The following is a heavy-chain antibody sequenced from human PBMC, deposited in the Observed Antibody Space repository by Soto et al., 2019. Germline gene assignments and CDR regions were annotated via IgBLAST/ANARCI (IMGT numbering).Heavy chain of an antibody. CDR3: VRGASSGYYRIDY. Sequence: GGSLRLSCAASGFTFSSYWMHWVRQVPGKGLVWVSRISPDGKNTNYADSVRGRFTISRDNAKNTVFLQMNSLRVEDMAVYYCVRGASSGYYRIDYWGQGALVTVSS. J-gene: IGHJ4*02. CDR1: GFTFSSYW. CDR2: ISPDGKNT. D-gene: IGHD3-22*01. V-gene: IGHV3-74*01.